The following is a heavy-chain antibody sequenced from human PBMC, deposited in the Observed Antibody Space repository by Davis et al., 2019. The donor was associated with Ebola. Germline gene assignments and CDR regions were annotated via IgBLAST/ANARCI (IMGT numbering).Heavy chain of an antibody. J-gene: IGHJ4*01. V-gene: IGHV3-11*04. CDR1: GLTFSDYY. Sequence: GESLKISSAASGLTFSDYYMHWIRQAPGKGLECLSYISSSGSSIYYADSVKGRFTISRDNAKNSLYLQMNSLRGDDTAIYYCARGGNFGSGNYPDYWGHGTLVTVST. D-gene: IGHD3-10*01. CDR2: ISSSGSSI. CDR3: ARGGNFGSGNYPDY.